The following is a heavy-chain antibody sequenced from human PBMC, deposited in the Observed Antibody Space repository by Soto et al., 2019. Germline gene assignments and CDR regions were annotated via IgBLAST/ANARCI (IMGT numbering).Heavy chain of an antibody. V-gene: IGHV1-69*01. Sequence: QVQLEQSGTEVKKSGSSVKVSCKASGGTFSHYAFTWVRQTPGQGLEWLGGIISNPGTGNYAQKFQVRVTMTAVESTSPLYMGLSARILEDTAVSFCARAPYRGYESSGFYLAWGQGTLVIVSA. CDR2: IISNPGTG. J-gene: IGHJ5*02. CDR1: GGTFSHYA. D-gene: IGHD3-22*01. CDR3: ARAPYRGYESSGFYLA.